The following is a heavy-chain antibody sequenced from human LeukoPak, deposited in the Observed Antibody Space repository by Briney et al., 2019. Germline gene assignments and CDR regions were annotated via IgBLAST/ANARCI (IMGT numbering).Heavy chain of an antibody. CDR3: AKDIGGGPAHWGFDY. J-gene: IGHJ4*02. V-gene: IGHV3-9*01. CDR2: ISWNSGSI. Sequence: GGSLRLSCAASRFTFDDYAMHWVRQAPGKGLEWVSGISWNSGSIGYADSVKGRFTISRDNAKNSLYLQMNSLRAEDTALYYCAKDIGGGPAHWGFDYWGQGTLVTISS. CDR1: RFTFDDYA. D-gene: IGHD7-27*01.